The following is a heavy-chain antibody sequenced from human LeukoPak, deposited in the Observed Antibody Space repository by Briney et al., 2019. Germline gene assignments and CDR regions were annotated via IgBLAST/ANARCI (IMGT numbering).Heavy chain of an antibody. V-gene: IGHV1-18*01. CDR2: ISPYNGNT. Sequence: ASVKASCKASGYTFTSFGISWVRQAPGQGLEWMGWISPYNGNTNYAQKLQGRVTMTTDTSTSTAYMELRSLRSDDTAVYYCAKCGGSYESRDAFDIWGQGTVVTVSS. CDR3: AKCGGSYESRDAFDI. J-gene: IGHJ3*02. D-gene: IGHD1-26*01. CDR1: GYTFTSFG.